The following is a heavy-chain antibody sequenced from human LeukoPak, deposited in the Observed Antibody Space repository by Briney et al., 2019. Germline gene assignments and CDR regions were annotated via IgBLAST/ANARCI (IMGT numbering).Heavy chain of an antibody. V-gene: IGHV1-8*03. CDR3: ARGDLRAYCGGDCLDAFDI. D-gene: IGHD2-21*02. CDR2: MNPNSGNT. Sequence: ASVKPSCKASRYTFTIYDINCVRQATGQGLGWMGWMNPNSGNTGYAQKFQGRVTITRNTSISTAYMELSSLRAEDTAVYYCARGDLRAYCGGDCLDAFDIWGQGTMVTVSS. J-gene: IGHJ3*02. CDR1: RYTFTIYD.